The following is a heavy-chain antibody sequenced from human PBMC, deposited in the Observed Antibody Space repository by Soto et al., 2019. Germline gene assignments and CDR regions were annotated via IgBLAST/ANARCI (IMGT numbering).Heavy chain of an antibody. Sequence: QVQLVESGGGVVQPGRSLRLSCAASGFTFSSYAMHWVRQAPGKGLEWVAVISYDGSNKYYADSVKGRFTISRDNSKNTLYLQMNSLRAEDTAVYYCVGSGSVVINVFDYWGQGTLVTVSS. J-gene: IGHJ4*02. D-gene: IGHD3-22*01. CDR3: VGSGSVVINVFDY. CDR1: GFTFSSYA. V-gene: IGHV3-30-3*01. CDR2: ISYDGSNK.